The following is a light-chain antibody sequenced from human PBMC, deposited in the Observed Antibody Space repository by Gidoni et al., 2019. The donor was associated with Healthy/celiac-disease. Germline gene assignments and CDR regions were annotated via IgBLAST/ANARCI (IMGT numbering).Light chain of an antibody. Sequence: EIVMTQSPATLSVSPGERATLYCRASQSVSSNLAWYQQKPGQAPRLLIYGASTRATGIPARFSGSGSATEFTLTISSLQSEDFAVYYCQQYNNWPRAFGQGTKVEIK. CDR2: GAS. J-gene: IGKJ1*01. CDR3: QQYNNWPRA. CDR1: QSVSSN. V-gene: IGKV3-15*01.